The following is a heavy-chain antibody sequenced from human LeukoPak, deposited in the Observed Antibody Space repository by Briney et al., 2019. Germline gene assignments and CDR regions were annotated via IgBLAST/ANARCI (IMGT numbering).Heavy chain of an antibody. J-gene: IGHJ5*02. CDR3: AREGGPRVNWFDP. Sequence: SQTLSLTCAVSGGSISSGGYSWSWIRQPPGKGLEWIGYIYHSGSTYYSPSLKSRVTISVDRSKNQFSLKLSSVTAADTAVYYCAREGGPRVNWFDPWGQGTLVTVSS. CDR1: GGSISSGGYS. CDR2: IYHSGST. D-gene: IGHD3-16*01. V-gene: IGHV4-30-2*01.